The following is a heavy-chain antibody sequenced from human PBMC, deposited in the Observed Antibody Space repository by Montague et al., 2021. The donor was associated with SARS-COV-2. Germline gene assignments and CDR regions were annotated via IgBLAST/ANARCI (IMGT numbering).Heavy chain of an antibody. CDR1: GFDFSSYP. J-gene: IGHJ1*01. Sequence: SLRLSCAASGFDFSSYPMHWVRQAPGKGLEWVAVISYDGSNQYYVDSVKGRFTISRDNSKNTVFLQMNSLRPDDTAVYYCVGALDIVGEAATMGIEHWGQGTLVTVS. CDR3: VGALDIVGEAATMGIEH. CDR2: ISYDGSNQ. D-gene: IGHD2-2*03. V-gene: IGHV3-30-3*01.